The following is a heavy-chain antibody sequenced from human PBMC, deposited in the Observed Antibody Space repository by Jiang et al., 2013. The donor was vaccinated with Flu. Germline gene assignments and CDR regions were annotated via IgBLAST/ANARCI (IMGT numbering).Heavy chain of an antibody. D-gene: IGHD6-13*01. CDR2: SITWEH. V-gene: IGHV4-61*01. J-gene: IGHJ4*02. CDR1: GGSVSSGSYY. Sequence: SGPGLVKPSETLSLTCTVSGGSVSSGSYYWSWIRQPQGRDWSGLGISITWEHQLQPSLKSRVTISVDTSKNQFSLKLSSVTAADTAVYYCARGRNPYSSSLKLDYWGQGTLVTVSS. CDR3: ARGRNPYSSSLKLDY.